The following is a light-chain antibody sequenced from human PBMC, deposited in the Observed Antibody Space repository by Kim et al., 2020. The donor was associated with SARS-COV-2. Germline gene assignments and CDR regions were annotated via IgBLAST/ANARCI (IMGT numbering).Light chain of an antibody. J-gene: IGLJ1*01. CDR3: AAWDENLNGYV. CDR2: RNV. V-gene: IGLV1-47*01. CDR1: ASNIGRYS. Sequence: GQIAPISCSGSASNIGRYSVSWYQPVPGTAPKLLIYRNVQRPSGVLDRFSGSKSGTSASLAISGLRSEDEAEYFCAAWDENLNGYVFGSGTKVTVL.